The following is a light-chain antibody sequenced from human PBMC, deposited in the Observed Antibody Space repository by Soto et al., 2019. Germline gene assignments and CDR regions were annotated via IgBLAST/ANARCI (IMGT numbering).Light chain of an antibody. V-gene: IGKV1-39*01. CDR2: TAS. CDR1: QSINTY. J-gene: IGKJ1*01. CDR3: QQSYSRPRT. Sequence: DIPMTQSPSSLSASVGDRVPLPCGASQSINTYLNWYQQKPGKAPNLLIYTASRLESGVPSRFSGSGSGTDFTLTISSLQPEDFATYFCQQSYSRPRTFGQGTKVDIK.